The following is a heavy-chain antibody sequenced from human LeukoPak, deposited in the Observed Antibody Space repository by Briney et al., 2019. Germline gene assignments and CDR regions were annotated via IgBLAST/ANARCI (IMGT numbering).Heavy chain of an antibody. J-gene: IGHJ1*01. Sequence: TGGSLRLSCAASGFTFNNYAMSWVRQTPGKGLEWVSGISDSAASTYYTDSVKGRFTISRDNSKGTVYLQMNNLRVADTALYFCVRHDSYIPFWGQGSLVTVSS. D-gene: IGHD5-18*01. CDR3: VRHDSYIPF. V-gene: IGHV3-23*01. CDR1: GFTFNNYA. CDR2: ISDSAAST.